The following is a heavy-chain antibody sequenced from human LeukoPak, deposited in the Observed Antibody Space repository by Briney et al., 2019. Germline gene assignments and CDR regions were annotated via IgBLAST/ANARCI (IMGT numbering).Heavy chain of an antibody. Sequence: SETLSLTCTVSGGSISSSSYYWGWIRQPPGKGLEWIGSIYYSGSTYYNPSLKSRVTISVDTSKNQFSLKLSSVTAADTAVYYCARGVGYSSGWFPDYYYYYMDVWGKGTTVTISS. J-gene: IGHJ6*03. CDR1: GGSISSSSYY. V-gene: IGHV4-39*07. D-gene: IGHD6-19*01. CDR3: ARGVGYSSGWFPDYYYYYMDV. CDR2: IYYSGST.